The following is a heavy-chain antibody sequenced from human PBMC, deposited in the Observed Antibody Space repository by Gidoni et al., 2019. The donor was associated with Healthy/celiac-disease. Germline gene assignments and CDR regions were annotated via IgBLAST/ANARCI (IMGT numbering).Heavy chain of an antibody. D-gene: IGHD3-22*01. V-gene: IGHV1-69*04. CDR3: ARKGSSGYYYSPFDL. CDR1: GGTFSSYA. Sequence: GGTFSSYAISWVRQAPGQGLEWMGRIIPILGIANYAQKFQGRVTITADKSTSTAYMELSSLRSEDTAVYYCARKGSSGYYYSPFDLWGRGTLVTVSS. J-gene: IGHJ2*01. CDR2: IIPILGIA.